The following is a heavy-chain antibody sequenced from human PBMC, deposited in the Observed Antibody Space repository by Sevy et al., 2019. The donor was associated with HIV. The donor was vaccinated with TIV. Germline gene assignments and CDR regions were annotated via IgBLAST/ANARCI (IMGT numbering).Heavy chain of an antibody. J-gene: IGHJ6*02. V-gene: IGHV4-34*01. D-gene: IGHD2-2*01. CDR1: GGSFSAYY. Sequence: TLSLTCAVYGGSFSAYYWSWIRQPPGKGLEWSGEINHSGSTNYNPSLKSRVTISVDTSKNQFSLKLSSVTAAGTAGYYCARGSPMSGIVVVPAARIFMDVWGQGTTVTVSS. CDR3: ARGSPMSGIVVVPAARIFMDV. CDR2: INHSGST.